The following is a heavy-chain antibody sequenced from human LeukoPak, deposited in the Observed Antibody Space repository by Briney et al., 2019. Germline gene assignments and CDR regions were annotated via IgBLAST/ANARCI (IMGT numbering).Heavy chain of an antibody. CDR3: ARDNIVATLVDY. CDR1: GGSFSGYY. D-gene: IGHD5-12*01. Sequence: SETLSLTCAVYGGSFSGYYWSWIRQPPGKGLEWIGEINHSGSTNYNPSPKSRVTISVDTSKNQFSLKLSSVTAADTAVYYCARDNIVATLVDYWGQGTLVTVSS. CDR2: INHSGST. J-gene: IGHJ4*02. V-gene: IGHV4-34*01.